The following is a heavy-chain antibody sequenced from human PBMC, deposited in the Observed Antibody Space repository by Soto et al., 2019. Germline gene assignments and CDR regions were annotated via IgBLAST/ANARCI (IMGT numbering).Heavy chain of an antibody. J-gene: IGHJ1*01. D-gene: IGHD2-21*02. CDR1: GFSLNTAGGG. CDR3: AHLVTADDSEYFEL. V-gene: IGHV2-5*02. Sequence: QITLRESGPTVVKPTQTLTLTCTFSGFSLNTAGGGVGWIRQPPGKALEWVALIYWDDDKRYNPSLPRRLVITKDASKHRAVLTTTNVDPVDTATYYCAHLVTADDSEYFELWGQGTLVPVSP. CDR2: IYWDDDK.